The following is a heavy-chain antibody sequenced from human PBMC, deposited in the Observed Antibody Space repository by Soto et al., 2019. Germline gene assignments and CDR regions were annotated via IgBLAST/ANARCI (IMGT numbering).Heavy chain of an antibody. CDR2: ISYDGSNK. V-gene: IGHV3-30-3*01. CDR1: GFTFSSYA. D-gene: IGHD4-17*01. CDR3: ARSHYGDYGIDY. Sequence: PGGSLRLSCAASGFTFSSYAMHWVRQAPGKGLEWVAVISYDGSNKYYADSVKGRFTIPRDNSKNTLYLQMNSLRAEDTAVYYCARSHYGDYGIDYWGQGTLVTVS. J-gene: IGHJ4*02.